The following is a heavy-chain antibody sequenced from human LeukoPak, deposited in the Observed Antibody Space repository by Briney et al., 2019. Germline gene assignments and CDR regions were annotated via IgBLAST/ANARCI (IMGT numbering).Heavy chain of an antibody. V-gene: IGHV3-48*01. J-gene: IGHJ4*02. CDR1: GFPLSSYS. CDR2: INIDSITF. Sequence: PGGSLRLSCAASGFPLSSYSINWVRQPPGRWLDWVSYINIDSITFNYADSGKDRFIISRDNVENALYLQMNSLRAEDTAVYYCSTAKFDNWGQGTLVTVSS. CDR3: STAKFDN.